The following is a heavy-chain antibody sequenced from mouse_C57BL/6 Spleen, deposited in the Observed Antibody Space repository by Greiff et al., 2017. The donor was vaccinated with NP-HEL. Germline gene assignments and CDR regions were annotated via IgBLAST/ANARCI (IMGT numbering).Heavy chain of an antibody. CDR2: IYPGDGDT. CDR3: ARDGYDWYFDV. V-gene: IGHV1-82*01. CDR1: GYAFSSSW. Sequence: VQRVESGPELVKPGASVKISCKASGYAFSSSWLNWVKQRPGKGLEWLGRIYPGDGDTNYNGKFKGKATLTADKSSSTAYMQLSSLTSEDSAVYFCARDGYDWYFDVWGTGTTVTVSS. D-gene: IGHD2-2*01. J-gene: IGHJ1*03.